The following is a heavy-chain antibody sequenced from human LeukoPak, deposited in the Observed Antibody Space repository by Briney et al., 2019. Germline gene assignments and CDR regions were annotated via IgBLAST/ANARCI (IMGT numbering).Heavy chain of an antibody. CDR3: VFVAAAGANAEYFQH. CDR2: INPNSGGT. D-gene: IGHD6-13*01. Sequence: GASVKVSCKASGYTFTGYYMHWVRQAPGQGLEWTGWINPNSGGTNYAQKFQGRVTMTRDTSISTACMELSRLRSDDTAVYYCVFVAAAGANAEYFQHWGQGTLVTVSS. V-gene: IGHV1-2*02. J-gene: IGHJ1*01. CDR1: GYTFTGYY.